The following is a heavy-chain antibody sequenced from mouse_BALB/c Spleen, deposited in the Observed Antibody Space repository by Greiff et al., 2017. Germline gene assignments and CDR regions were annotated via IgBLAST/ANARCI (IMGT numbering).Heavy chain of an antibody. CDR3: ATLYDGYSWFAY. V-gene: IGHV3-2*02. D-gene: IGHD2-3*01. CDR2: ISYSGST. CDR1: GYSITSDYA. Sequence: EVQLKESGPGLVKPSQSLSLTCTVTGYSITSDYAWNWIRQFPGNKLEWMGYISYSGSTSYNPSLKSRISITRDTSKNQFFLQLNSVTTEDTATYYCATLYDGYSWFAYWGQGTLVTVSA. J-gene: IGHJ3*01.